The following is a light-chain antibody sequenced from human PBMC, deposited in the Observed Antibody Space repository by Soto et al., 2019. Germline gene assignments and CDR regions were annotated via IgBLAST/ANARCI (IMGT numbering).Light chain of an antibody. V-gene: IGKV3-20*01. CDR2: GAS. CDR3: QQYGSSPLIT. Sequence: EIVLTQSPGTLSLSPGERATLSCRASQSVSSSYLAWYQQKPGQAPRLLIYGASSRATGIPDRFSRSGSGTDFTLTISRLEPEDFAVYYCQQYGSSPLITFGQGTRLEIK. J-gene: IGKJ5*01. CDR1: QSVSSSY.